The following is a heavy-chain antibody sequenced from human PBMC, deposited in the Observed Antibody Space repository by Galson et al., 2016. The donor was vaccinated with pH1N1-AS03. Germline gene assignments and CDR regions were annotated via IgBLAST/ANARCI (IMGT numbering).Heavy chain of an antibody. Sequence: SLRLSCAASGFSFTTYGMHWVRQAPGRGLEWVAFIESDGSKTLYSDSLKGRFSISRDNSKNTLFLQMNSLRSEDTAVYYCANAHGSGTMGHHFYFYGMDVWGQGTTVIVSS. CDR3: ANAHGSGTMGHHFYFYGMDV. J-gene: IGHJ6*02. V-gene: IGHV3-30*02. D-gene: IGHD3-10*01. CDR1: GFSFTTYG. CDR2: IESDGSKT.